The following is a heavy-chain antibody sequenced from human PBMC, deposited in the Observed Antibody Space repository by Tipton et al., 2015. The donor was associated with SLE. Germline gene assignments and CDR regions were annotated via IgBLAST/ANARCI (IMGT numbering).Heavy chain of an antibody. CDR2: IYYTGGT. D-gene: IGHD1-14*01. J-gene: IGHJ4*02. Sequence: TLSLTCTVYGGYISSYYWSWIRQPPGKGLEWIGYIYYTGGTSYNPSLKSRVTISVDTSKNRFSLNLSSVTAADTAVYYCARALLRKDFLDYLGQGTLVTVSS. V-gene: IGHV4-59*01. CDR3: ARALLRKDFLDY. CDR1: GGYISSYY.